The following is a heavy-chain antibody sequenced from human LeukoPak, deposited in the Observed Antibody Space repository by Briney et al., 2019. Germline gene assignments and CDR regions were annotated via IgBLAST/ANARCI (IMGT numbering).Heavy chain of an antibody. J-gene: IGHJ3*02. V-gene: IGHV3-23*01. CDR1: GFTFSSYA. CDR2: ISGSGGNT. Sequence: PGGSLRLSCAASGFTFSSYAMSWVRQAPGKGLEWVSTISGSGGNTYYADSVKGRFTISRDNSKNTLYLQMNSLRAEDTAVYYRARGADYDSSGLAFDIWGQGTMVTVSS. CDR3: ARGADYDSSGLAFDI. D-gene: IGHD3-22*01.